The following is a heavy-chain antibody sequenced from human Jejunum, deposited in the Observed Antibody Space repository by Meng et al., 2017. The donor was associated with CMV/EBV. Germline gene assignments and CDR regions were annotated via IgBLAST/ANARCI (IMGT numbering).Heavy chain of an antibody. CDR3: ARDFWSSSSLS. V-gene: IGHV4-4*02. J-gene: IGHJ5*02. CDR1: GGSISSSNW. CDR2: IYHTGST. D-gene: IGHD2-2*01. Sequence: AVSGGSISSSNWWNWVRQPPGKGLEWIGEIYHTGSTNYNPSLESRVTISVDKSKNQFSLKLSSVTAADTAVYYCARDFWSSSSLSWGQGTLVTVSS.